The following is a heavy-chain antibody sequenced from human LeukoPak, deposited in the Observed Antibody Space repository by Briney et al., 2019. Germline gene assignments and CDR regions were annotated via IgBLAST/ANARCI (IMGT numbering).Heavy chain of an antibody. Sequence: SETLSLTCTVSGGSISSYYWSWIRQPPGKGLEWIGYIYYSGSTNYNPSLKSRVTISVDTSKNQFSLKLSSVTAADTAVYYCARAYYDSSGYYHPGSYYYMDVWGKGTTVTVSS. D-gene: IGHD3-22*01. CDR2: IYYSGST. J-gene: IGHJ6*03. CDR1: GGSISSYY. V-gene: IGHV4-59*12. CDR3: ARAYYDSSGYYHPGSYYYMDV.